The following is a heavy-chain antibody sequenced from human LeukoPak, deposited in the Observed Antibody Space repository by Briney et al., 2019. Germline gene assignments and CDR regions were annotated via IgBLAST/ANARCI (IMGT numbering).Heavy chain of an antibody. CDR1: GFTFSSYG. CDR3: ARDPYSGNYGTYYYYYVDV. CDR2: IRHDGSNK. J-gene: IGHJ6*03. Sequence: PGGSLRLSCAASGFTFSSYGIHWVRQAPGEGLEWVAFIRHDGSNKYYADSVKGRFTNSRDNSKNTLYLQMDSLGPEDTAVYYCARDPYSGNYGTYYYYYVDVWGKGTTVTISS. V-gene: IGHV3-30*02. D-gene: IGHD1-26*01.